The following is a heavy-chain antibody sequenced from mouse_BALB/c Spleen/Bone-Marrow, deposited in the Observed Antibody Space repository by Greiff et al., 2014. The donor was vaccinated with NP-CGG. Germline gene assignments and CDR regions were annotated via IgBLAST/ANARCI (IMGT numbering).Heavy chain of an antibody. CDR2: IDPYSGGT. D-gene: IGHD1-1*01. CDR3: ARLGTTVVPDY. CDR1: GYAFTSYN. Sequence: VQLKESGPELVKPGASVKVSCKASGYAFTSYNMYWVKQSREKSLEWIGYIDPYSGGTNYNQKFKGEATLTVDKSSSTAYMHLSSLTSEDSAVYYCARLGTTVVPDYWGQGTTLTVSS. V-gene: IGHV1S135*01. J-gene: IGHJ2*01.